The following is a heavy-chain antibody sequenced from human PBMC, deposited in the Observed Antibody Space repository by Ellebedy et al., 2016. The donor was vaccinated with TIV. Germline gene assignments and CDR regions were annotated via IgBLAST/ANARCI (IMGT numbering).Heavy chain of an antibody. D-gene: IGHD4-23*01. Sequence: SETLSLTCTVSGGSISTSSYYWVWIRQSPGKGLEWIGSIYYSGTTYYNPSLKSRITISADTSKNQFSLKLTAVTAADTAVYYCARDRMTTVVTRALDIWGQGTMVTVSS. CDR1: GGSISTSSYY. V-gene: IGHV4-39*07. CDR3: ARDRMTTVVTRALDI. CDR2: IYYSGTT. J-gene: IGHJ3*02.